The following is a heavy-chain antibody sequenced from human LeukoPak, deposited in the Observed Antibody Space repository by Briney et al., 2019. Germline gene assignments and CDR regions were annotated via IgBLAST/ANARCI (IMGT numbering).Heavy chain of an antibody. CDR3: ARDPSGNLHFDY. J-gene: IGHJ4*02. CDR2: LDSGGST. Sequence: PGGSLRLSCAASGFLVSSSYMNWVRQAPGKGMEWVSVLDSGGSTFYADSVKGRFTISRDTSKNTLYLHMNSLRADDTVVYYCARDPSGNLHFDYWGQGTLVTVPS. V-gene: IGHV3-53*01. CDR1: GFLVSSSY. D-gene: IGHD6-19*01.